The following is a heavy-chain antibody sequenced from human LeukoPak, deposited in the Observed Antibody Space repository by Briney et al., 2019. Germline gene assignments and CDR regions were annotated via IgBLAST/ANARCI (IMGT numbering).Heavy chain of an antibody. D-gene: IGHD5/OR15-5a*01. CDR3: GRRLSVSNTGWDIDY. V-gene: IGHV3-23*01. CDR2: FDSSRNV. CDR1: GFTFSSYA. J-gene: IGHJ4*02. Sequence: PGGSLRLSCAASGFTFSSYAMHWVRQAPGKGLEWVSAFDSSRNVFHADYVKGRFAISRDDSKITLYLQMSSLRADDTAVYYCGRRLSVSNTGWDIDYWGQGTLVTVSS.